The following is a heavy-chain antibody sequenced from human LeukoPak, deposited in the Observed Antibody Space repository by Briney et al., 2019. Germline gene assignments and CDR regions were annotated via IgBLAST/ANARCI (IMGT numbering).Heavy chain of an antibody. J-gene: IGHJ4*02. V-gene: IGHV3-7*03. D-gene: IGHD6-13*01. CDR3: ARGNGYSSSPFDY. Sequence: GGSLRLSCVASGFTFSGFWMSWVRQVPGKGLEWVANIKQDGSEKYYVDSVKGRFTISRDNAKNSLYLQMNSLRAEDTAVYYCARGNGYSSSPFDYWGQGTLVTVSS. CDR1: GFTFSGFW. CDR2: IKQDGSEK.